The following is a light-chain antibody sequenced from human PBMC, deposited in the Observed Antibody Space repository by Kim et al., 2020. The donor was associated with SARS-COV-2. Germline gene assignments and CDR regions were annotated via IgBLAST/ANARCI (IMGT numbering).Light chain of an antibody. CDR1: SSKIGNNY. J-gene: IGLJ3*02. CDR3: GTWDSSLIAWV. CDR2: DNN. V-gene: IGLV1-51*01. Sequence: GQKVTISCSGSSSKIGNNYVSWYQQLPGTAPKLLIYDNNRRPSGIPDRFSGSKSGTSATLGITGLQTGDEADYYCGTWDSSLIAWVFGGGTQLTVL.